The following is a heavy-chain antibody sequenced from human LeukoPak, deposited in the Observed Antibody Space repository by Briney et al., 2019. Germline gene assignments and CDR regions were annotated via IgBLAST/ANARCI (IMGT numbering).Heavy chain of an antibody. CDR2: INSDGSST. Sequence: GGSLRLSCAASGFTFSNYLMSWVRQAPGKGLVWVSRINSDGSSTSYADSVKGRFTISRDNAKNTLYLQMNSLRAEDTAVYYCASGEASGSYWYWGQGTLVTVSS. J-gene: IGHJ4*02. CDR3: ASGEASGSYWY. D-gene: IGHD1-26*01. V-gene: IGHV3-74*01. CDR1: GFTFSNYL.